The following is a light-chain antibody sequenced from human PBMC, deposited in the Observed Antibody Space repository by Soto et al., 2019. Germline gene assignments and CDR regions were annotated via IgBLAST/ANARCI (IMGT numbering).Light chain of an antibody. J-gene: IGKJ1*01. CDR3: QQYGSSPRT. Sequence: EIVLTQSPATLSLSRGERATLSCGASQSVSSSYLAWYQQKPGLAPRLLIYDASSRATGIPDRFSGSGSGTDFTLTISRLEPEDFAVYYCQQYGSSPRTFGQGTKVEIK. CDR1: QSVSSSY. V-gene: IGKV3D-20*01. CDR2: DAS.